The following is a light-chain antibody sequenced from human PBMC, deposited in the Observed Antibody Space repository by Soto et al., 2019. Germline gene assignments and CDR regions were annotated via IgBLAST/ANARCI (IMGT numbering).Light chain of an antibody. V-gene: IGLV2-11*01. CDR1: SSDVGGYGY. CDR2: HVG. J-gene: IGLJ2*01. CDR3: SSYTAGRTCV. Sequence: QSALTQPRSVSGSPGQSVTISCSGTSSDVGGYGYVSWYQQHPGKAPRLLIYHVGQRPSGVPDRFSGSKSGTTASLTISGLQADDEAEYFCSSYTAGRTCVFGGGTK.